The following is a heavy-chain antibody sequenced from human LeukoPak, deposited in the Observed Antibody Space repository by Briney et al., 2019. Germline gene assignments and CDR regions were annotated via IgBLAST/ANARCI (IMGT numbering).Heavy chain of an antibody. Sequence: SVRVSCKASGGTFSSYAISWVRQARGQGLEWMGGIIPIFGTANYAQKFQGRVTITADESTSTAYMELSSLRSEDTAVYYCARNAVPDRPFSGMDVWGKGTTVTVSS. V-gene: IGHV1-69*13. CDR3: ARNAVPDRPFSGMDV. J-gene: IGHJ6*04. CDR1: GGTFSSYA. D-gene: IGHD2-2*01. CDR2: IIPIFGTA.